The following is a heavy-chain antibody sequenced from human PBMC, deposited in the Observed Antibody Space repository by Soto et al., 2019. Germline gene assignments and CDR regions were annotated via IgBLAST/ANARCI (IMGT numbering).Heavy chain of an antibody. V-gene: IGHV1-69*01. CDR2: IIPIFGTA. Sequence: QVQLVQSGAEVKKPGSSVKVSCKASGGTFSSYAISWVRQAPGQGLEWMGGIIPIFGTANYAQKFQGRVTITADESTSPALLEPGHPRSEETGGYFRVSLDHPGDPHAGGMDVWGQGTTVTVSS. CDR3: VSLDHPGDPHAGGMDV. D-gene: IGHD1-1*01. CDR1: GGTFSSYA. J-gene: IGHJ6*02.